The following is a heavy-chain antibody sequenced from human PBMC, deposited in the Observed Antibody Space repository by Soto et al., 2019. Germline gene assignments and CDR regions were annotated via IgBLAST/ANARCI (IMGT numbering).Heavy chain of an antibody. CDR3: AKDWRNVLGEEKGENY. V-gene: IGHV3-23*01. CDR2: ISGSGGST. Sequence: EVQLLESGGGLVQPGGSLRLSCAASGFTFSSYAMSWVRQAPGKGLEWVSAISGSGGSTYYADSVKGRFTISRDNSKNALYLQMNSLRAEDTAVYYCAKDWRNVLGEEKGENYWGQGTLVTVCS. D-gene: IGHD2-8*01. J-gene: IGHJ4*02. CDR1: GFTFSSYA.